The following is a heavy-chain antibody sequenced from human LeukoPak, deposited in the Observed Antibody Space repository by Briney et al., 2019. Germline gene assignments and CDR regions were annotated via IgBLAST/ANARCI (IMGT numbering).Heavy chain of an antibody. CDR2: ISGSGGNT. CDR1: GFTFSSYA. CDR3: ARDVWTGLTVSDY. J-gene: IGHJ4*02. D-gene: IGHD3-9*01. V-gene: IGHV3-23*01. Sequence: GGSLRLSCAASGFTFSSYAMSWVRQAPGKGLEWVSGISGSGGNTYYADSVKGRFTISRDNSKNTLYLQMNSLRAEDTAVYYCARDVWTGLTVSDYWGQGTLVTVSS.